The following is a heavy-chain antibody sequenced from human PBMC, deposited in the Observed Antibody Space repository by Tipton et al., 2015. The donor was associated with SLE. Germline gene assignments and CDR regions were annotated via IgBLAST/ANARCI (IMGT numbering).Heavy chain of an antibody. V-gene: IGHV3-33*06. CDR1: GFTFSNYA. CDR2: IWYDGSFK. Sequence: SLRLSCAASGFTFSNYAMHWVRQAPGKGLEWVAVIWYDGSFKYYADFVKGRFTISRENSKNTLYLQMNSLRAEDTTVYYCAKDGGSGSYYGDYWGQGTLVTVSS. D-gene: IGHD3-10*01. CDR3: AKDGGSGSYYGDY. J-gene: IGHJ4*02.